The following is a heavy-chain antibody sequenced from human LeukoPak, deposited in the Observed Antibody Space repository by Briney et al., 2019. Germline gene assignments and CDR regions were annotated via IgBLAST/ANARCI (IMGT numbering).Heavy chain of an antibody. D-gene: IGHD3-3*01. Sequence: GGSLRLSCAASGFTFSSYGMNWVRQAPGKGLEWVGSIKSKTDGGTTDYAAPVKGRFTISRDDSKNTLYLQMNSLKTEDTAVYYCTTRITIFGVVINYYGMDVWGQGTTVTVSS. J-gene: IGHJ6*02. CDR2: IKSKTDGGTT. CDR1: GFTFSSYG. CDR3: TTRITIFGVVINYYGMDV. V-gene: IGHV3-15*01.